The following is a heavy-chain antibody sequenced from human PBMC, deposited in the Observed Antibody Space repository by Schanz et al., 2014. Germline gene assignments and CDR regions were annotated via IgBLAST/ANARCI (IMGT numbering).Heavy chain of an antibody. J-gene: IGHJ4*02. CDR2: IIPILGIA. CDR3: ARGNRLQYYDDIWGSYRDPSELDY. D-gene: IGHD3-16*02. CDR1: GYTFTGYY. V-gene: IGHV1-69*09. Sequence: QVQLVQSGAEVKKPGASVKVSCKASGYTFTGYYMHWVRQAPGQGLEWMGRIIPILGIANYAQKFQGRVTNTADKSTSTAYMDLSSLRPEDTAVYYCARGNRLQYYDDIWGSYRDPSELDYWGQGTLVTVSS.